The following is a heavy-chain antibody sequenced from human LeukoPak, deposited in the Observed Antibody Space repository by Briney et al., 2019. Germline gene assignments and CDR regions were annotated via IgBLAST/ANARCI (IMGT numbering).Heavy chain of an antibody. V-gene: IGHV4-59*11. Sequence: SETLSLTCTVSGGSISSHYWSWIRQPPGKGLEWIGYIYYSGSTNYNPSLKSRVTISVDTSKNQFSLKLSSVTAADTAVYYCARGGLGYCSSTSCSFDYWGQGTLATVSS. D-gene: IGHD2-2*01. CDR3: ARGGLGYCSSTSCSFDY. CDR2: IYYSGST. J-gene: IGHJ4*02. CDR1: GGSISSHY.